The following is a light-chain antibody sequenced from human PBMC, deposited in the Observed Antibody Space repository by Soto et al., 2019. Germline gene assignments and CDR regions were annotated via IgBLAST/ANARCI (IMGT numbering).Light chain of an antibody. CDR2: EVS. V-gene: IGLV2-14*01. Sequence: QSALTQPASVSGSPGQSITISCTGTSSDVGFYNYVSWYQQHPGKAPQLMIYEVSNRPSGVSNRFSGSKSGNTASLTISGLQAEDEADYYCSSYSTSSTPVVFGGGTKLPS. J-gene: IGLJ2*01. CDR3: SSYSTSSTPVV. CDR1: SSDVGFYNY.